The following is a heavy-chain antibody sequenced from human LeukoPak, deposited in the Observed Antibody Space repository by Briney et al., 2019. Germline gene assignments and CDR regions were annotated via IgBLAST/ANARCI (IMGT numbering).Heavy chain of an antibody. V-gene: IGHV6-1*01. CDR3: ARVPLYCSGGSCSSAGWYFDY. CDR1: GDSVSSNSVA. J-gene: IGHJ4*02. Sequence: SQSLSLTSAISGDSVSSNSVAWNWIRQSPSRGLEWLGRIYYRSKWYNDYAVSVRSRISINPDTSKNQFSLQLNSVTPEDTAVYYCARVPLYCSGGSCSSAGWYFDYWGQGTLVTVSS. CDR2: IYYRSKWYN. D-gene: IGHD2-15*01.